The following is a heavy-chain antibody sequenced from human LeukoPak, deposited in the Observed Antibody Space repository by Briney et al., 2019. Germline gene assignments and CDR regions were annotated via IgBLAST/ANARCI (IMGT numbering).Heavy chain of an antibody. V-gene: IGHV1-2*02. CDR1: GYIFTGYY. D-gene: IGHD3-3*01. CDR3: ASRGSIFGVGEFDY. CDR2: INPNSGGT. Sequence: ASVKVSCKASGYIFTGYYMHWVRQAPGQGLEWMGWINPNSGGTNYAQKFQGRVTMTRDTSISTAYMELSRLRSDDTAVYYCASRGSIFGVGEFDYWGQGTLVTVSS. J-gene: IGHJ4*02.